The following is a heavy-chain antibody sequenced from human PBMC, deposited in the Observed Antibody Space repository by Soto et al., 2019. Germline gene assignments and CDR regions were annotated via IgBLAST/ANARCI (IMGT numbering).Heavy chain of an antibody. V-gene: IGHV4-34*01. Sequence: SETLSLTCAVYGGSFSGYYWSWIRQPPGKGLEWIGEINHSGSTNYNPSLKSRVTISLDTSKNQFSLKLSSVTAADTAVYYCARGKTTTEVGYYGMDVWGQGTTVTVSS. D-gene: IGHD4-17*01. CDR1: GGSFSGYY. CDR3: ARGKTTTEVGYYGMDV. J-gene: IGHJ6*02. CDR2: INHSGST.